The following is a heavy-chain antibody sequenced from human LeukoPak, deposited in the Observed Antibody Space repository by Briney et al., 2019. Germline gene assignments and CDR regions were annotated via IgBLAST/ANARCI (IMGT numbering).Heavy chain of an antibody. CDR3: ARVRLWSGSNWFDP. V-gene: IGHV1-8*01. J-gene: IGHJ5*02. CDR2: MNPNSGNT. Sequence: ASVKVSCKASGYTFTSYDINWVRQATGQGLEWMGWMNPNSGNTGYAQKFQGRVTMTRNTSISTAYKELSSLRSEDTAVYYCARVRLWSGSNWFDPWGQGTLVTVSS. D-gene: IGHD3-3*01. CDR1: GYTFTSYD.